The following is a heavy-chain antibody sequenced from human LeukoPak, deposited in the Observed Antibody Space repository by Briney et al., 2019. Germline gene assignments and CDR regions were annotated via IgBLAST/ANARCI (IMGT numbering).Heavy chain of an antibody. CDR3: ARTPPDGGSVIWYMDA. Sequence: ASVKVSCKASGYTFTSYYMHWVRQAPGQGLEWMGIINPSGGSTSYAQKFQGRVTMTRDMSTSTVYMELSSLRSEDTAVYYCARTPPDGGSVIWYMDAWGKGTTVTVSS. V-gene: IGHV1-46*01. D-gene: IGHD3-22*01. CDR1: GYTFTSYY. CDR2: INPSGGST. J-gene: IGHJ6*03.